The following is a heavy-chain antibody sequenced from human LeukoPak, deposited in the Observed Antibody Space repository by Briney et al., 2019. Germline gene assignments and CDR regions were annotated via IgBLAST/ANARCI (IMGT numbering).Heavy chain of an antibody. J-gene: IGHJ4*02. V-gene: IGHV3-66*01. CDR3: ARGGGYIAVAYSFDY. CDR1: GFTVSSNY. CDR2: IYSGGST. Sequence: PGGSLRLSCAASGFTVSSNYMSWVRQAPGKGLEWVSVIYSGGSTYYADSVKGRFTISRDNSKNTLYLQMSSLRAEDTAVYYCARGGGYIAVAYSFDYWGQGTLVTVSS. D-gene: IGHD6-19*01.